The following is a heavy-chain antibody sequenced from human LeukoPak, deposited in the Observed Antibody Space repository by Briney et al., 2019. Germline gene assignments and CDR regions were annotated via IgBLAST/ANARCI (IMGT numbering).Heavy chain of an antibody. D-gene: IGHD3-16*02. CDR2: ISGSDGTS. CDR3: AKSSGVGGYTRYKGFDQ. CDR1: GFTFNGFA. V-gene: IGHV3-23*01. J-gene: IGHJ4*02. Sequence: GGSLRLSCAASGFTFNGFAMNWVRQAPGKGLEWVSSISGSDGTSHYADFVKGRFTISRDNSKNTLYLQMNSLRAEDTAAYYCAKSSGVGGYTRYKGFDQWGQGTLVVVSS.